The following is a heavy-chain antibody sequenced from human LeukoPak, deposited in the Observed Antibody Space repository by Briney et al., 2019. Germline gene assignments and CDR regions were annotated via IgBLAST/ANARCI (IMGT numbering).Heavy chain of an antibody. J-gene: IGHJ4*02. D-gene: IGHD3-22*01. CDR2: INPSGGST. CDR1: GYTFTSYY. Sequence: ASVKVSCKASGYTFTSYYMHWVRQAPGQGLEWMEIINPSGGSTSYAQKFQGRVTMTRDTSTSTVYMELSSLRSEDTAVYYCARDSRRYYYDSSGYNDYWGQGTLVTVSS. CDR3: ARDSRRYYYDSSGYNDY. V-gene: IGHV1-46*01.